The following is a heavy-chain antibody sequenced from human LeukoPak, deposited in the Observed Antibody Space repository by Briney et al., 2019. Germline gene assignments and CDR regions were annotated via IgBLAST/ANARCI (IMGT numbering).Heavy chain of an antibody. V-gene: IGHV3-7*03. CDR3: ARPKNRENYWRAFDI. CDR2: INPDGSER. Sequence: GGSLRLSCAASGFSFSSYYMSWVRQAPGKGLEWVALINPDGSERYYVDSVKGRFTISRDNAKNSLHLQMDNLRAEDTAVYYCARPKNRENYWRAFDIWGQGTMVTVSS. CDR1: GFSFSSYY. D-gene: IGHD1-7*01. J-gene: IGHJ3*02.